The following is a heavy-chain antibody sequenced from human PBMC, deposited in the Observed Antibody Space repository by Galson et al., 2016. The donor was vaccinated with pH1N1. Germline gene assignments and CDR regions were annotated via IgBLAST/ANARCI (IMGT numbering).Heavy chain of an antibody. J-gene: IGHJ4*02. CDR2: LYPGDTT. D-gene: IGHD6-13*01. V-gene: IGHV3-53*01. Sequence: SLRLSCATSGFSVSSNYMNWVRQAPGKGLEWVSVLYPGDTTYYADSVKGRFTISTDNSKNKLFLQMISLRADDTAVYYWAGGPTRAQLEDHWGQGTLVTVSS. CDR1: GFSVSSNY. CDR3: AGGPTRAQLEDH.